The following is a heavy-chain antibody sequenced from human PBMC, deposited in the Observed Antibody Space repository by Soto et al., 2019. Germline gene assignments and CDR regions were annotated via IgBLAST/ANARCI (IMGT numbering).Heavy chain of an antibody. CDR2: INAGNGNT. CDR1: GYTFTSYA. V-gene: IGHV1-3*01. D-gene: IGHD6-6*01. CDR3: ARGIAARHWFDP. J-gene: IGHJ5*02. Sequence: ASVKVSCKASGYTFTSYAMHWVRQAPGQRLEWMGWINAGNGNTKYSQKFQGRVTITRDTSASTAYMELSSLRSEDTAVYYCARGIAARHWFDPWGQGTLVTVSS.